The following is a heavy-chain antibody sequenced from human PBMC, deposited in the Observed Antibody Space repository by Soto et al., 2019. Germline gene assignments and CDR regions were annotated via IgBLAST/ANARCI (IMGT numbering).Heavy chain of an antibody. CDR1: GGSFSGYF. CDR2: INHSGST. Sequence: PSETLSLTCAVYGGSFSGYFWSWIRQPPGKGLEWIGSINHSGSTYYNPSLKSRVTISVDTSRNQFSLKLSSVTAADTAVYYCARTHDYFGNWFDPWGQGTLVTVSS. J-gene: IGHJ5*02. V-gene: IGHV4-34*01. CDR3: ARTHDYFGNWFDP. D-gene: IGHD3-9*01.